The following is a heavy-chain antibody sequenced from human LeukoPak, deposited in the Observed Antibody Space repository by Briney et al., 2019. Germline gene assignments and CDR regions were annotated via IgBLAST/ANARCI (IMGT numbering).Heavy chain of an antibody. V-gene: IGHV3-33*01. J-gene: IGHJ4*02. CDR2: IWYDGSNK. CDR3: ARGAGYNYPYYFDY. CDR1: GFTFSSYG. Sequence: PGGSLRLSCAASGFTFSSYGMHWVRQAPGKGLEWVAVIWYDGSNKYYADSVKGRFTISRDNSKNTLYLQMNSLRAGDTAVYYCARGAGYNYPYYFDYWGQGTLVTVSS. D-gene: IGHD5-24*01.